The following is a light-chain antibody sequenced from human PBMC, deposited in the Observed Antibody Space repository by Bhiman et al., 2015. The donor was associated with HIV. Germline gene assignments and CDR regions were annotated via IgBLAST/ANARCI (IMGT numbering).Light chain of an antibody. CDR3: QSRDMRSTQVL. V-gene: IGLV3-19*01. CDR1: GLRAFA. J-gene: IGLJ2*01. Sequence: SSELTQDPAVSVTLGQTVTITCQGDGLRAFAASWYQQRPGQAPLLVLYGENKRPSGIPDRFSGSSSGSRSGDTASLTITGAQAEDEADYYCQSRDMRSTQVLFGGGTKLTVL. CDR2: GEN.